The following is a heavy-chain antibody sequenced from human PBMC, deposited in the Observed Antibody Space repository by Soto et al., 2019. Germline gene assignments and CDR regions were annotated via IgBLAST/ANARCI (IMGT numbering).Heavy chain of an antibody. V-gene: IGHV1-18*01. CDR3: ARGTRFDAFDI. Sequence: GASVKVSCKASGYILTEYGINWVRQAPGQGLEWMGRISAYNDNTDYAQKFQGRVTMTTDTSTSTAYMELRSLRSDDTAVYYCARGTRFDAFDIWGQGTMVTVSS. D-gene: IGHD1-1*01. J-gene: IGHJ3*02. CDR2: ISAYNDNT. CDR1: GYILTEYG.